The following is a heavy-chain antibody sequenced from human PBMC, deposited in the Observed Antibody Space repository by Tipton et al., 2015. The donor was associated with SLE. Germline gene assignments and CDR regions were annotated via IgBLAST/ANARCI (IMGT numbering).Heavy chain of an antibody. CDR1: GGSFSGYY. V-gene: IGHV4-34*01. Sequence: TLSLTYAVYGGSFSGYYWSWIRQPPGKGLEWIGEINHSGSTNYNPSLKSRVTISVDTSKNQFSLKLSSVTAADTAVYYCARGFRGGNSSSWYGLYRDARSPYFDYWGQGTLVTVSS. D-gene: IGHD6-13*01. CDR3: ARGFRGGNSSSWYGLYRDARSPYFDY. J-gene: IGHJ4*02. CDR2: INHSGST.